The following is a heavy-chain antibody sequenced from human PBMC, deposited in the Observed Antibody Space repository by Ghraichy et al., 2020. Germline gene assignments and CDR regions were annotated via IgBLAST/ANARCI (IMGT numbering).Heavy chain of an antibody. CDR1: GFTFSNYA. CDR3: AKVPWLAYYYYYYMDV. J-gene: IGHJ6*03. Sequence: GGSLRLSCTASGFTFSNYAMSWVRQAPGKGLEWVSTISGSGDSTYYADSVKGRFTISRDNSKNTLYLQMNSLRAEDTAVYYCAKVPWLAYYYYYYMDVWGKGTTVTVSS. CDR2: ISGSGDST. D-gene: IGHD6-19*01. V-gene: IGHV3-23*01.